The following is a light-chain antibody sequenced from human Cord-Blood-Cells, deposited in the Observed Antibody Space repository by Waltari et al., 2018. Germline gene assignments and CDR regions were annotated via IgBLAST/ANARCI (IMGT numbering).Light chain of an antibody. V-gene: IGLV1-40*01. CDR2: GNS. CDR3: QSYDSSLSGVV. CDR1: SSNIGAGYD. Sequence: QSVLTQPPSVSGAPGQRVTISCTGSSSNIGAGYDVHWYQQLPGTAPKLLIYGNSNRPSRVPDRFSGSKSGTSASLTSTGLQAEDEADYYCQSYDSSLSGVVFGGGTKLTV. J-gene: IGLJ2*01.